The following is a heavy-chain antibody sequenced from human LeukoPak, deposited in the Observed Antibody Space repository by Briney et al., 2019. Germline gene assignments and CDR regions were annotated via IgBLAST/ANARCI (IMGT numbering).Heavy chain of an antibody. D-gene: IGHD3-3*01. CDR3: AKARSYDFWSGTPFDI. Sequence: PGRSLRLSCAASGFTFSSYGMHWVRQAPGKGLEWVAVISYDGSNKYYADSVKGRFTISRDNSKNTLYLQMNSLRAEGMALYYCAKARSYDFWSGTPFDIWGQGTMVTVSS. V-gene: IGHV3-30*18. CDR1: GFTFSSYG. J-gene: IGHJ3*02. CDR2: ISYDGSNK.